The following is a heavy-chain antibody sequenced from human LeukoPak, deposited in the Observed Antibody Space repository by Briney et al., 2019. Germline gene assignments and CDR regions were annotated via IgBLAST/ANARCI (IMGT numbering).Heavy chain of an antibody. CDR1: GFTFSDYY. CDR2: ISSSGSTI. V-gene: IGHV3-11*04. D-gene: IGHD6-6*01. CDR3: ARVPFRSWAAARGRNWFDP. J-gene: IGHJ5*02. Sequence: GGSLRLSCAASGFTFSDYYMSWIRQAAGKGLEWVSYISSSGSTIYYADSVKGRFTISRDNAKNSLYLQMNSLRAEDTAVYYCARVPFRSWAAARGRNWFDPWGQGTLVTVSP.